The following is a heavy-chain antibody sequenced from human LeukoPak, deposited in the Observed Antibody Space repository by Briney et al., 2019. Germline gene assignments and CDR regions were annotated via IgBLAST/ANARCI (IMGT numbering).Heavy chain of an antibody. D-gene: IGHD3-10*01. CDR2: ISGSGGST. CDR1: GFTFSSYA. V-gene: IGHV3-23*01. J-gene: IGHJ4*02. Sequence: PGGSLRLSCAASGFTFSSYAMSWVRQAPGKGLEWVSAISGSGGSTYYADSVKGRFTISRDNSKNTLYPQMNSLRAEDTAVYYCAKDRFGELLYDYWGQGTLVTVSS. CDR3: AKDRFGELLYDY.